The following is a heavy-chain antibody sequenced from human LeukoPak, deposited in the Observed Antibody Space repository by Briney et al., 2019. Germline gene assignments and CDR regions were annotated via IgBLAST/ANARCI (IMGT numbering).Heavy chain of an antibody. CDR1: GFTFSSYG. Sequence: PGGSLRLSCAASGFTFSSYGMHWVRQAPGKGLEWVAVISYDGSNKYYADSVKGRFTISRDNSKNTLYLQMNSLRAEDTAVYYCAKDSLRYSSGRYYYGMDVWGQGTTVTVSS. V-gene: IGHV3-30*18. J-gene: IGHJ6*02. CDR2: ISYDGSNK. D-gene: IGHD6-19*01. CDR3: AKDSLRYSSGRYYYGMDV.